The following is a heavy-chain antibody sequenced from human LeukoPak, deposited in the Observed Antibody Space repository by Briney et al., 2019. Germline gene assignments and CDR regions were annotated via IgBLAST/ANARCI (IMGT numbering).Heavy chain of an antibody. CDR1: GYTFTSYA. Sequence: ASVEVSCKASGYTFTSYAMNWVRQAPGQGLEWMGWINTNTGNPTYAQGFTGRFVFSLDTSVSTAYLQISSLKAEDTAVYYCARDPYGSGSYSLIPYGMDVWGQGTTVTVSS. CDR3: ARDPYGSGSYSLIPYGMDV. V-gene: IGHV7-4-1*02. J-gene: IGHJ6*02. D-gene: IGHD3-10*01. CDR2: INTNTGNP.